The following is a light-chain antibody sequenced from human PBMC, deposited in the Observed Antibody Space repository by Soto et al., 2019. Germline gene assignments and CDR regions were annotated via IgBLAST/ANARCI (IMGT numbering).Light chain of an antibody. V-gene: IGLV2-14*01. CDR2: EVS. CDR3: SSYTSSSTRV. CDR1: SSDVGGYNY. Sequence: QSVPTQPASVSGSPGQSITISCTGTSSDVGGYNYVSWYQQHPGKAPKLMIYEVSNRPSGVSNRFSGSKSGNTASLTISGLQAEGEADYYCSSYTSSSTRVLGTGIKVTVL. J-gene: IGLJ1*01.